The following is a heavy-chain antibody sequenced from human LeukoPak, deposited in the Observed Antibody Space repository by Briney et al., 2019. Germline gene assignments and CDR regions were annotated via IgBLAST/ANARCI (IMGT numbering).Heavy chain of an antibody. CDR3: ARALRGYSYGYYYFDY. J-gene: IGHJ4*02. Sequence: SETLSLTCTVSGGSISSGGYYWSWIRQPAGKGLEWIGRIYTSGSTNYNPSLKSRVTMSVDTSKNQFSLKLSSVTAADTAVYYCARALRGYSYGYYYFDYWGQGTLVTVSS. CDR1: GGSISSGGYY. CDR2: IYTSGST. V-gene: IGHV4-61*02. D-gene: IGHD5-18*01.